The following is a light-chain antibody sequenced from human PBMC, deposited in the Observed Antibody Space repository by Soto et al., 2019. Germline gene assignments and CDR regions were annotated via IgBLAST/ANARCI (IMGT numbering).Light chain of an antibody. CDR1: SSDVGGYNY. CDR3: SSFTSINTCV. V-gene: IGLV2-14*01. J-gene: IGLJ3*02. Sequence: QSALTQPASVSGSPGQSITISCTGTSSDVGGYNYVSWYQQHPGKAPKLMIYEVSNRPSGVSNRFFGSKSGNTASLTISGLQTEDEADYYCSSFTSINTCVFVVGTKLTVL. CDR2: EVS.